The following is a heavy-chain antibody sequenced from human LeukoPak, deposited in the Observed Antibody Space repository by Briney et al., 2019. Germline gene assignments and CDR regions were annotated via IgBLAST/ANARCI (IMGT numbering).Heavy chain of an antibody. CDR3: AKFRVHYSCGWLRDFDC. Sequence: GGSLRLSCAASGFTFNTYAMRWVRQAPGQGLEWVSPISGSGGHTFYADSVKGRFTISRDNSENTVNLQMNSLRTEDTAVYYCAKFRVHYSCGWLRDFDCWGQGTPVTVSS. J-gene: IGHJ4*02. CDR2: ISGSGGHT. CDR1: GFTFNTYA. V-gene: IGHV3-23*01. D-gene: IGHD3-22*01.